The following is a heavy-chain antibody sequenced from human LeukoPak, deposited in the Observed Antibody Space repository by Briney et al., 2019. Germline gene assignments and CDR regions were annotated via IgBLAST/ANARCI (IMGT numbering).Heavy chain of an antibody. CDR3: ARFTYYYDSSGYYWAPAVDY. J-gene: IGHJ4*02. CDR1: GGSISSYY. Sequence: SETLSLTCTVSGGSISSYYWSWIRQPPGKGLEWIGYIYYSGSTNYNPSLKSRVTISVDTSKNQFSLKLSSVTAADTAVYYCARFTYYYDSSGYYWAPAVDYWGQGTLVTVSS. D-gene: IGHD3-22*01. CDR2: IYYSGST. V-gene: IGHV4-59*01.